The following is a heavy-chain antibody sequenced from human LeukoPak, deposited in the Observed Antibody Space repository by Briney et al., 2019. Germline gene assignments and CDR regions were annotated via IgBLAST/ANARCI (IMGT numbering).Heavy chain of an antibody. Sequence: SETLSLTCTVSGGSISSSSYYWGWIRQPPGKGLEWIGGIYYSGSTYYNPSLKSRVTISVDTSKNQFSLKLSSVTAADTAVYYCARAETAAAGTPVDYWGQGTLVTVSS. V-gene: IGHV4-39*07. CDR3: ARAETAAAGTPVDY. CDR1: GGSISSSSYY. J-gene: IGHJ4*02. CDR2: IYYSGST. D-gene: IGHD6-13*01.